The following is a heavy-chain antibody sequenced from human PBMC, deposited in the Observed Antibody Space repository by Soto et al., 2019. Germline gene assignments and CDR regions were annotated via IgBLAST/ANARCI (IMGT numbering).Heavy chain of an antibody. Sequence: GGSLRLSCVVSGFDFRSYEMDWVRQAPGKGLEWVSNIRANDESIYYADSVKGRVSVSRDNAKNSLFLEMNSLRVDDTAVYYCARETLRDAIDIWGQGTMVTVSS. V-gene: IGHV3-48*03. CDR3: ARETLRDAIDI. CDR2: IRANDESI. CDR1: GFDFRSYE. J-gene: IGHJ3*02.